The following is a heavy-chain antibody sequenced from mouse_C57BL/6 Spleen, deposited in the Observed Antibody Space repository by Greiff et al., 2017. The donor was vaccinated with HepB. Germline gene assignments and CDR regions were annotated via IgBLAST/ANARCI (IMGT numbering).Heavy chain of an antibody. CDR1: GYTFTSYW. D-gene: IGHD2-1*01. CDR2: IYPGSGST. V-gene: IGHV1-55*01. Sequence: VQLQQPGAELVKPGASVKMSCKASGYTFTSYWITWVKQRPGQGLEWIGDIYPGSGSTNYNEKFKSKATLTVDTSSSTAYMQLSSLTSEDSAVYYCARRGNYYGNYDYAMDYWGQGTSVTVSS. CDR3: ARRGNYYGNYDYAMDY. J-gene: IGHJ4*01.